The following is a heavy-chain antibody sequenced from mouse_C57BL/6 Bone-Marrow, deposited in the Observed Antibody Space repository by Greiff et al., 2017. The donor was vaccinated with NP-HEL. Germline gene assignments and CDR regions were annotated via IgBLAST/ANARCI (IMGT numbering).Heavy chain of an antibody. D-gene: IGHD2-4*01. V-gene: IGHV5-9*01. J-gene: IGHJ3*01. CDR2: ISGGGGNT. Sequence: EVMLVESGGGLVKPGGSLKLSCAASGFTFSSYTMSWVRQTPEKRLEWVATISGGGGNTYCPDSVKGRFTISRDNAKNTLYLQMSSLRSEDTALYYCARRDDYEAWFAYWGQGTLVTVSA. CDR3: ARRDDYEAWFAY. CDR1: GFTFSSYT.